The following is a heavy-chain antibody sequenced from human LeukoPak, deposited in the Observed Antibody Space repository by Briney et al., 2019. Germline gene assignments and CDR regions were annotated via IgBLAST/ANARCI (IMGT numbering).Heavy chain of an antibody. Sequence: PSETLSLTCTVSGGSINTYYWSWIRQPPGKGLEWIGYIFYTGSTNYKPSLKSRVTISVDTSKNEFSLKLSSVTAADTAVYYCARHESGYYTDVWGKGTTVTVSS. V-gene: IGHV4-59*01. CDR2: IFYTGST. CDR1: GGSINTYY. CDR3: ARHESGYYTDV. J-gene: IGHJ6*03.